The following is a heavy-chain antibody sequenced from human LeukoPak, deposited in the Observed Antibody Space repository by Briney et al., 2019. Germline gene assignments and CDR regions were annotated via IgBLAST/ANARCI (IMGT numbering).Heavy chain of an antibody. D-gene: IGHD2-21*01. CDR3: ARVKMAYCGGDCPEVDAFDI. V-gene: IGHV1-46*01. CDR2: INPSGGST. Sequence: ASVKVSCKASGYTFTSYYMHWVRQAPGQGLEWMGIINPSGGSTSYAQKFQGRVTMTRDTSTSTVYMELSSLRSEDTAVYYCARVKMAYCGGDCPEVDAFDIWGQGTMVTVSS. J-gene: IGHJ3*02. CDR1: GYTFTSYY.